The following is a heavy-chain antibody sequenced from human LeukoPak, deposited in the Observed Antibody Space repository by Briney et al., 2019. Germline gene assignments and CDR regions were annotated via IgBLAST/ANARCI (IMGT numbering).Heavy chain of an antibody. CDR3: ARLSDCSSTSCNRRDWFDP. CDR2: INHSGST. Sequence: GSLRLSCAASGFTVSTNYMTWVRQPPGKGLEWIGEINHSGSTNYNPSLKSRVTISVDTSKNQFSLKLSSVTAADTAVYYCARLSDCSSTSCNRRDWFDPWGQGTLVTVSS. V-gene: IGHV4-34*01. J-gene: IGHJ5*02. D-gene: IGHD2-2*01. CDR1: GFTVSTNY.